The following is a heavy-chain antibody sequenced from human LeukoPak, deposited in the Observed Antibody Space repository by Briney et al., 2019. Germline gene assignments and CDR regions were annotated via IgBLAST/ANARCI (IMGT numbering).Heavy chain of an antibody. CDR1: GFTFTNFE. D-gene: IGHD2-15*01. CDR2: VSSSGTTT. CDR3: ARDMLGYFDS. V-gene: IGHV3-48*03. Sequence: PGGSLRLSCAASGFTFTNFEMNWVRQAPGKGLEWVAYVSSSGTTTYYADSVKGRFTISRDNAKNSLYLQMNSPRAEDTAVYYCARDMLGYFDSWGQGTLVTVSS. J-gene: IGHJ4*02.